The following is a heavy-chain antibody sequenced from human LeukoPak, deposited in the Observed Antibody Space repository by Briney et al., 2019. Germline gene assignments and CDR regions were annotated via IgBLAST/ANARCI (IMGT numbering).Heavy chain of an antibody. CDR3: VRDPATVAPFDP. D-gene: IGHD6-25*01. Sequence: GSLRLSCAASGFTFSRYWMSWIRQSPEKGLEWMGEINHSGITNYNPSLKSRVTMSTDTSKNQFSLRVTSVTAADTAVYYCVRDPATVAPFDPWGQGTLVTVSS. CDR1: GFTFSRYW. V-gene: IGHV4-34*01. J-gene: IGHJ5*02. CDR2: INHSGIT.